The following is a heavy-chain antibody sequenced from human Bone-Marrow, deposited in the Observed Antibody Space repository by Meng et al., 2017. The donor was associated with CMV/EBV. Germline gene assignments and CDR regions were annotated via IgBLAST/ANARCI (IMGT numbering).Heavy chain of an antibody. J-gene: IGHJ4*02. CDR2: INSDGSSI. V-gene: IGHV3-74*01. CDR3: ARDFRSGPLDY. D-gene: IGHD3-10*01. Sequence: GESLKISCAASGFTFSSYWMHWVRQAPGKGLVWVSRINSDGSSISYADSVKGRFTISRDNAKNTLYLQMNSLRAEDTAVYYCARDFRSGPLDYWGQGALVTVSS. CDR1: GFTFSSYW.